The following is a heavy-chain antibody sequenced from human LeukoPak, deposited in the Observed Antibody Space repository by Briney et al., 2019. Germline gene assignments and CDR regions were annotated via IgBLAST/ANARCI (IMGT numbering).Heavy chain of an antibody. V-gene: IGHV1-46*01. CDR1: GYTFTSYY. J-gene: IGHJ4*02. CDR3: ARGHPLDWNYFDY. D-gene: IGHD3/OR15-3a*01. CDR2: INPNDETT. Sequence: ASVKVSCKASGYTFTSYYMHWVRQAPGQGLERMGIINPNDETTSYAQKFQGRVTMTRDTSTSTVYMELSSLRSEDTAVYYCARGHPLDWNYFDYWGQGTLVTVSS.